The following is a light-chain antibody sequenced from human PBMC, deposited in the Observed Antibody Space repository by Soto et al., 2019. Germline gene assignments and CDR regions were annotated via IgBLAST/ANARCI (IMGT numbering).Light chain of an antibody. J-gene: IGKJ4*01. CDR3: QHYKTYPLT. CDR2: RAS. Sequence: DIEVTQSPSTPSASVGDRVTITCRASQSVSSWLAWYQQKPGKAPKLLIYRASNLDSGVPSRFSGSGSGTEFTLTIDNLQPDDFATYYCQHYKTYPLTFAAGTKV. V-gene: IGKV1-5*03. CDR1: QSVSSW.